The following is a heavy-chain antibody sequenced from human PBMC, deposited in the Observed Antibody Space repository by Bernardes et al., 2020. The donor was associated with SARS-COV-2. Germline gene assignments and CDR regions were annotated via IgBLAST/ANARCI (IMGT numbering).Heavy chain of an antibody. J-gene: IGHJ4*02. Sequence: GGSLRLSCAASGFTFSSYAMSWVRQAPGKGLEWVSAISGSGGSTYYADSVKGRFTISRDNSKNTLYLQMNSLRAEDTAVYYCAGDFWSGPTPFDYWGQGTLVTVSS. D-gene: IGHD3-3*01. CDR1: GFTFSSYA. V-gene: IGHV3-23*01. CDR3: AGDFWSGPTPFDY. CDR2: ISGSGGST.